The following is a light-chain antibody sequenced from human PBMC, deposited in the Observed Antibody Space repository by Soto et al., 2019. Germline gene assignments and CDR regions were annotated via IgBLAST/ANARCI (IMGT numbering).Light chain of an antibody. CDR1: QSVSSY. V-gene: IGKV3-20*01. Sequence: EIVLTQSPGTLSLSPGERAPLSCRASQSVSSYLAWYQHKPGQAPRLLIYGAYTRATGIPARFSGSGSGTDFTLTIYSLEPEDFAVYYCQQYGTSPWTFSQGTKVDIK. CDR2: GAY. CDR3: QQYGTSPWT. J-gene: IGKJ1*01.